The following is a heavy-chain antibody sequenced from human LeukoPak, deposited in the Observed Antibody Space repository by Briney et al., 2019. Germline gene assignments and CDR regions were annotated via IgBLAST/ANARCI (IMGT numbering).Heavy chain of an antibody. CDR2: ISHDATE. Sequence: PGGSLRLSCAASGFAIIGYAMYWVRQAPGKGLEFVASISHDATERYRESVKGRFTISRDTSKKTGYLQMNTLRAEDSALYYCTRTGLGDRLGNGLDAWGQGTQVTVSS. CDR3: TRTGLGDRLGNGLDA. CDR1: GFAIIGYA. V-gene: IGHV3-30*04. J-gene: IGHJ5*02. D-gene: IGHD3-9*01.